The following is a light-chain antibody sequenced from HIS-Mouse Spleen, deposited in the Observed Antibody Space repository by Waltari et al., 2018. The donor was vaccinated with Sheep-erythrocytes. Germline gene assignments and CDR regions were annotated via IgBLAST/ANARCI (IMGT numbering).Light chain of an antibody. J-gene: IGKJ1*01. CDR3: KQYNSYPWT. CDR1: QSISSW. V-gene: IGKV1-5*03. Sequence: DIQMTQSPSTLSASVGDRVTITCRASQSISSWFAWYQQKPGKAPNLLIYRACSLESGVPSRFSGSGSGTEFTLTISSLQPDDFATYYCKQYNSYPWTFGQGTKVEIK. CDR2: RAC.